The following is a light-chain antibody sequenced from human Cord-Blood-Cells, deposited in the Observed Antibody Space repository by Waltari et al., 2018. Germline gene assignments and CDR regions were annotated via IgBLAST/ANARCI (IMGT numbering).Light chain of an antibody. CDR2: DVS. CDR3: SSYTSSSTPVV. CDR1: SSDVGGYNY. Sequence: QSALTQPASVSGSPGQSLTIPSTGTSSDVGGYNYVPWYQQHPGKAPKLMIYDVSNRPSGVSNRFSGSKSGNTASLTISGLQAEDEADYYCSSYTSSSTPVVFGGGTKLTVL. J-gene: IGLJ2*01. V-gene: IGLV2-14*01.